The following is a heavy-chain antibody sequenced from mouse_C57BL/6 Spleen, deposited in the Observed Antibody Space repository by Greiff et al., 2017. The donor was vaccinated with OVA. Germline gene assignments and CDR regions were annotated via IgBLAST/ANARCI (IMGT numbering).Heavy chain of an antibody. Sequence: QVQLQQSGPELVKPGASVKISCKASGYAFSSSWMNWVKQRPGKGLEWIGRIYPGDGDTNYNGKFKGKATLTADKSSSTAYMQLSSLTSEDSAVYFCARSPLMDYWGQGTSVTVSS. CDR2: IYPGDGDT. CDR1: GYAFSSSW. CDR3: ARSPLMDY. V-gene: IGHV1-82*01. J-gene: IGHJ4*01.